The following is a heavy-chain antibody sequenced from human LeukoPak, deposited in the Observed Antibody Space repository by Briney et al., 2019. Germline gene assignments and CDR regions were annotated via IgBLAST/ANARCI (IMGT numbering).Heavy chain of an antibody. CDR1: GFTFSDYY. Sequence: PGGSLRLSCAASGFTFSDYYMSWIRQAPGKGLEWVSYISSSGSTIYYADSVKGRFTISRDNAKNSLYLQMNSLRAEDTAVYYCARPYDTGYYYGMDVWGQGTTVTVSS. CDR2: ISSSGSTI. D-gene: IGHD3-9*01. J-gene: IGHJ6*02. CDR3: ARPYDTGYYYGMDV. V-gene: IGHV3-11*01.